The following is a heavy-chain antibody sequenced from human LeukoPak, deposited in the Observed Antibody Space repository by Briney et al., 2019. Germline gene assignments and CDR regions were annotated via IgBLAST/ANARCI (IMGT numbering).Heavy chain of an antibody. CDR1: GFTFDDYA. CDR2: ISWNSGSI. CDR3: AKAGRGYSYGYFDY. V-gene: IGHV3-9*01. Sequence: GGSLRLSCAASGFTFDDYAMHWVRQAPGKGLEWVSGISWNSGSIGYADSVKGRFTISRDNAKNSLYLQMNSLRAEDTALYYCAKAGRGYSYGYFDYWGQGTLVTVSS. J-gene: IGHJ4*02. D-gene: IGHD5-18*01.